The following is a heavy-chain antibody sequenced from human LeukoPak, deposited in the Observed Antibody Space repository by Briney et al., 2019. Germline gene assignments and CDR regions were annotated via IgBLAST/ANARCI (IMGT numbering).Heavy chain of an antibody. Sequence: PGGSLRLSCAASGFTFSTYGMHWVRQAPGKGLEWVSSIWYVGSNTYYIDSVKGRFTISRDNSKKALSLQMNNLRAEDTGVYYCAKDSTSYGIAAVGSLFWFDPWGQGTLVTVSS. D-gene: IGHD6-13*01. CDR2: IWYVGSNT. V-gene: IGHV3-30*02. J-gene: IGHJ5*02. CDR1: GFTFSTYG. CDR3: AKDSTSYGIAAVGSLFWFDP.